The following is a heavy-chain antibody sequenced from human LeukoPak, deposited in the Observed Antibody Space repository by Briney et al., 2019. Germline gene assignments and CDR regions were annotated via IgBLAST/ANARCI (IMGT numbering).Heavy chain of an antibody. CDR3: ARLRGGYDWYNWFDP. V-gene: IGHV4-30-4*01. CDR1: GGSISSGDYY. J-gene: IGHJ5*02. CDR2: TYYSGST. Sequence: SETLSLTCTVSGGSISSGDYYWTWLRQPPGKGLEWIGYTYYSGSTYYNPSLNSRITISVDTSKDQFSLKLSSVTAADTAVYYCARLRGGYDWYNWFDPWGQGTLVTVSS. D-gene: IGHD5-12*01.